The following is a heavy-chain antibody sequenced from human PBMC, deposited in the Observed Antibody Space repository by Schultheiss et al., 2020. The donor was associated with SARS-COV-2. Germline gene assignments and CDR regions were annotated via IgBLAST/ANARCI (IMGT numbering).Heavy chain of an antibody. CDR2: MNPNSGNT. CDR3: ARRSGYYYFDY. J-gene: IGHJ4*02. D-gene: IGHD3-3*01. Sequence: ASVKVSCKASGYTFNSYDINWVRQATGQGLEWMGWMNPNSGNTGYAQKFQGRVTMTRNTSISTAYMELSSLRSEDTAVYCCARRSGYYYFDYWGQGTLVTGSS. CDR1: GYTFNSYD. V-gene: IGHV1-8*01.